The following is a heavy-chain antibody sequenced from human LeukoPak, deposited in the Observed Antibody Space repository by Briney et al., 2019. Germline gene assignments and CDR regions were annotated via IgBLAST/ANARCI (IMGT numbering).Heavy chain of an antibody. CDR3: ARNSVGATPDY. V-gene: IGHV3-48*04. CDR1: GWTFSNYN. CDR2: ITGSGSTI. J-gene: IGHJ4*02. D-gene: IGHD1-26*01. Sequence: GGSLRLSCAASGWTFSNYNMNSVRQAPGKGLEWVSYITGSGSTIYYAASVRGRFTISRDNAKNSLYLQMSSLRAEDTAVYYCARNSVGATPDYWGQGNLVTVSS.